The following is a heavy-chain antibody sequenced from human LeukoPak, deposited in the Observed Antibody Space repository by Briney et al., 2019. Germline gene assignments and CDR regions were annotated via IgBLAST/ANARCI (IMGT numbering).Heavy chain of an antibody. CDR2: INHSGST. Sequence: SETLSLTCAVYGGSFSGYYWSWIRQPPGKGLEWIGEINHSGSTNYSPSLKSRVTISVDTSKNQFSLKLSSVTAADTAVYYCARLVENGDYVGHWGQGTLVTVSS. CDR3: ARLVENGDYVGH. J-gene: IGHJ4*02. V-gene: IGHV4-34*01. CDR1: GGSFSGYY. D-gene: IGHD4-17*01.